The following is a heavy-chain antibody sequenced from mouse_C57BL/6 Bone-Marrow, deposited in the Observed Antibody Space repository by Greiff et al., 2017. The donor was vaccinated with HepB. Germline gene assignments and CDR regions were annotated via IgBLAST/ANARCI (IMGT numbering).Heavy chain of an antibody. D-gene: IGHD3-2*02. CDR1: GFTFTDYY. J-gene: IGHJ4*01. V-gene: IGHV7-3*01. CDR3: ARSGYGGAMDY. CDR2: IRNKANGYTT. Sequence: EVQGVESGGGLVQPGGSLSLSCAASGFTFTDYYMSWVRQPPGKALEWLGFIRNKANGYTTEYSASVKGRFTIFRENSQSILYLQMNALRAEYSATYYCARSGYGGAMDYWGQGTSVTVSS.